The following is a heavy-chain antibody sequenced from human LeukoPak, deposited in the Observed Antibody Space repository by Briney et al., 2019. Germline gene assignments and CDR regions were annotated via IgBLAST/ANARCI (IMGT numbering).Heavy chain of an antibody. Sequence: SETLSLTCTVSGGSISSSSYYWGWIRQPPGKGPEWIGSIYYSGSTYYNPSLKSRVTISVDTSKNQFSLKLSSVTAADTAVYYCARVVTGRCDYWGQGTLVTVSS. CDR2: IYYSGST. V-gene: IGHV4-39*07. CDR1: GGSISSSSYY. CDR3: ARVVTGRCDY. D-gene: IGHD1-20*01. J-gene: IGHJ4*02.